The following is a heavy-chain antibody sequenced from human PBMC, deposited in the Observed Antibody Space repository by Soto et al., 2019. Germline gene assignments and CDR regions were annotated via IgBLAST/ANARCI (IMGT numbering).Heavy chain of an antibody. J-gene: IGHJ4*02. Sequence: QVQLVQSGAEVKKPGASVKVSCKASGYTFTSYGISWVRQAPGQGLEWMGWISAYNGNTNYAQKLQGRVTMTTDTSTSTAYRELRSLRSDDTDVYYCARDDGLIAARPYYFDYWGQGTLVTVSS. CDR3: ARDDGLIAARPYYFDY. D-gene: IGHD6-6*01. CDR2: ISAYNGNT. V-gene: IGHV1-18*01. CDR1: GYTFTSYG.